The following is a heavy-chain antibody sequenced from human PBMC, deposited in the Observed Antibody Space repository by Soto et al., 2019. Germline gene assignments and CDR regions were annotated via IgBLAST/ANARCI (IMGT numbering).Heavy chain of an antibody. Sequence: QVQLVQSGAEVKKPGSSVKVSCKASGGTFSSYAISWVRQAPGQGLEWMGGIIPIFGTANYAQKFQGRVTITADESTSTAYMELSSLSSEDTAVYSCARADCSSPSGYTDYYYGMDVWGQGTTVTVSS. V-gene: IGHV1-69*01. J-gene: IGHJ6*02. CDR2: IIPIFGTA. D-gene: IGHD2-2*02. CDR1: GGTFSSYA. CDR3: ARADCSSPSGYTDYYYGMDV.